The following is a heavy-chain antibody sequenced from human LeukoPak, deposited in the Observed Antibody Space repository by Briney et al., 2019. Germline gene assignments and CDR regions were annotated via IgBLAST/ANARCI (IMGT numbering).Heavy chain of an antibody. V-gene: IGHV4-39*07. D-gene: IGHD3-22*01. CDR1: GGSISSSSYY. Sequence: SETLSLTCTVSGGSISSSSYYWGWIRQPPGKGLEWIGSIYYSGSTYYNPSLKSRVTISVDTSKNQFSLKLSSVTAADTAVYYCARDRTYYYDSSGYYGVDYWGQGTLVTVSS. J-gene: IGHJ4*02. CDR2: IYYSGST. CDR3: ARDRTYYYDSSGYYGVDY.